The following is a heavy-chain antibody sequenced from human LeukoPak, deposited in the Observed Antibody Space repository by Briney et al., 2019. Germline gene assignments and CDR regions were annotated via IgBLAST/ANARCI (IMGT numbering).Heavy chain of an antibody. CDR2: IYYSGST. CDR1: GGSISSYY. Sequence: SETLSLTCTVSGGSISSYYWSWIRQPPGKGLEWIGYIYYSGSTNYNPSLKSRVTISVDTSKNQFSLKLSSVTAADTAVYYCARGRGTIFGVVISHIAPYYYYYYMDVWGKGTTVTVSS. D-gene: IGHD3-3*01. J-gene: IGHJ6*03. CDR3: ARGRGTIFGVVISHIAPYYYYYYMDV. V-gene: IGHV4-59*01.